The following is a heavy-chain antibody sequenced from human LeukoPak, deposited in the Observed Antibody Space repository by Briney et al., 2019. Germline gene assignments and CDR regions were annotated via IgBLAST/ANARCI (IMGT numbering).Heavy chain of an antibody. CDR3: ARATDISSWHLAY. CDR2: LSPNSGDT. CDR1: GYTFTGYY. Sequence: ASVKVSCKASGYTFTGYYMHWVRQAPGQELEWMGWLSPNSGDTKFPQKFQGRVTVTRDTSISTAYMELSRLTSDDTAVYYCARATDISSWHLAYWGQGTLVTVSS. D-gene: IGHD6-13*01. J-gene: IGHJ4*02. V-gene: IGHV1-2*02.